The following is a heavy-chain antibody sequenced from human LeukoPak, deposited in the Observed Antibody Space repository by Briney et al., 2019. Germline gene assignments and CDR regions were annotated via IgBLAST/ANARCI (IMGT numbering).Heavy chain of an antibody. CDR1: GFTFSSYA. J-gene: IGHJ4*02. Sequence: PGGSLRLSCAASGFTFSSYAMSWVRQAPGKGLEWVSAIIGSGGSTYYADSVKGRFTISRDNSKNTLYLQMDSLMAEDTAVYYCAAHGHFDYWGQGTLVTVSA. CDR2: IIGSGGST. CDR3: AAHGHFDY. V-gene: IGHV3-23*01.